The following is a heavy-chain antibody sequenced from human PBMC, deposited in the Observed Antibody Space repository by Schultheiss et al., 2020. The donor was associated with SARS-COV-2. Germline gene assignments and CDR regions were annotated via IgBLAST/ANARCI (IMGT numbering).Heavy chain of an antibody. CDR1: GGSFSGYY. CDR2: INHSGST. J-gene: IGHJ6*03. V-gene: IGHV4-34*01. D-gene: IGHD3-3*01. Sequence: SETLSLTCAVYGGSFSGYYWSWIRQPPGKWLEWIGEINHSGSTNYNPSLKSRDTIPVDTSKNQFSLKLSSVTAADTAVYYCVRRDFGYYMDVWGKGTTVTVAS. CDR3: VRRDFGYYMDV.